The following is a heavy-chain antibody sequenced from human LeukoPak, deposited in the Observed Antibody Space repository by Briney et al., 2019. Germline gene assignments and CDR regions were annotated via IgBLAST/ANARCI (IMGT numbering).Heavy chain of an antibody. CDR3: ARELGYCTNGVCQDWYFDL. D-gene: IGHD2-8*01. CDR1: GGTFSIYA. V-gene: IGHV1-69*05. Sequence: EASLKVSCKASGGTFSIYAISWVRQAPGQGLEWMGRIIPIFGTANNAQKFQGRVTITTDESTSTAYMELSSLRSEDTAVYYCARELGYCTNGVCQDWYFDLWGRGTLVTVSS. CDR2: IIPIFGTA. J-gene: IGHJ2*01.